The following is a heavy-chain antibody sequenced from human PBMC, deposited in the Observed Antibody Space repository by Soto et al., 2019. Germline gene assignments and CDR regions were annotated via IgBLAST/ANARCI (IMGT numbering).Heavy chain of an antibody. V-gene: IGHV3-48*03. CDR3: ARGGIYSSSWYHYYYYYGMDV. J-gene: IGHJ6*02. CDR2: ISSSGSTI. Sequence: GGSLRLSCAASGFTFSSYEMNWVRQAPGKGLEWVSYISSSGSTIYYADSVKGRFTISRDNAKNSLYLQMNSLRAEDTAVYYCARGGIYSSSWYHYYYYYGMDVWGQGTTVTVSS. CDR1: GFTFSSYE. D-gene: IGHD6-13*01.